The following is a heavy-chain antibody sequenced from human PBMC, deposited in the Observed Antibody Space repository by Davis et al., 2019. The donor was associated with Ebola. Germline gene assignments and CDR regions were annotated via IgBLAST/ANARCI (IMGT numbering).Heavy chain of an antibody. D-gene: IGHD3-3*01. CDR1: GFTFSSYW. J-gene: IGHJ4*02. Sequence: PGGSLRLSCAASGFTFSSYWMHWVRQAPGKGLVWVSRINSDGSSTSYADSVKGRFTISRDNAKNTLNLQMNSLRAEDTAVDYCARGSLDFWSGYCNYWGQGTLVTVSS. V-gene: IGHV3-74*01. CDR3: ARGSLDFWSGYCNY. CDR2: INSDGSST.